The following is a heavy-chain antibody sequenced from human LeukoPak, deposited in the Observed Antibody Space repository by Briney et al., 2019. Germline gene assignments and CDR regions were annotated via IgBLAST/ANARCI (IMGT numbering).Heavy chain of an antibody. CDR3: ARSGDYGDYGDY. D-gene: IGHD4-17*01. CDR1: GFTFSTYN. V-gene: IGHV3-64*01. CDR2: INSDGDNT. J-gene: IGHJ4*02. Sequence: GGSLRLSCAASGFTFSTYNMHWVRQGPGEGLEYVSAINSDGDNTFYAKSVKGRFTISRDNSKNTLYHQMGSLRAEDMAVYYCARSGDYGDYGDYWGQGTLVTVSS.